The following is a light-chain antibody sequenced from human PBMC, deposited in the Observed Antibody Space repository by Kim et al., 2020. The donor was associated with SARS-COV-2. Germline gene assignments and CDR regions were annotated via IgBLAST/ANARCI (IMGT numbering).Light chain of an antibody. CDR2: GAS. CDR3: QQYYNSPLT. CDR1: QRVIDSY. Sequence: EIALTQSQGTLSLLPGERANLSRSASQRVIDSYLAWYQQKPGQAPSLPIYGASSSATGIPDRFSGSGSGTDFTFSISRLEPEDFAVYYCQQYYNSPLTFGGGTKVDIK. J-gene: IGKJ4*01. V-gene: IGKV3-20*01.